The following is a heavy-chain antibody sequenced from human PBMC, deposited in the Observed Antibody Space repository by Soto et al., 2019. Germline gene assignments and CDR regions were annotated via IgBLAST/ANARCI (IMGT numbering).Heavy chain of an antibody. CDR2: IYSGGAT. CDR1: GFTVSNNY. J-gene: IGHJ4*02. Sequence: EVQLVESGGGLVQPGGSLRLSCAASGFTVSNNYMRWVRQAPWKGLEWVSLIYSGGATYYADSVKGRFTISRDNSKNTLYLQMNSLRAEDTAVYYCARDGTYNWVGGQGILVTVSS. V-gene: IGHV3-66*01. CDR3: ARDGTYNWV. D-gene: IGHD1-1*01.